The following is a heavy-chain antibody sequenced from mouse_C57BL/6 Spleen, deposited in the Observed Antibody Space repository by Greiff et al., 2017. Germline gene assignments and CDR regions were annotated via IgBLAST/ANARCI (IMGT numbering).Heavy chain of an antibody. CDR1: GFTFSDYG. CDR2: ISSGSSTI. D-gene: IGHD4-1*01. CDR3: ARLTGTSYAMDY. J-gene: IGHJ4*01. V-gene: IGHV5-17*01. Sequence: EVHLVESGGGLVKPGGSLKLSCAASGFTFSDYGMHWVRQAPEKGLEWVAYISSGSSTIYYADTVKGQFTISRDNAKNTLFLQLTSLSSEDTAMNYCARLTGTSYAMDYWGQGTSVTVSS.